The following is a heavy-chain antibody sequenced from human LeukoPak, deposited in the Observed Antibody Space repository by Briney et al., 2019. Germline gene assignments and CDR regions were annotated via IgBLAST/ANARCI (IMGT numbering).Heavy chain of an antibody. D-gene: IGHD7-27*01. V-gene: IGHV3-23*01. CDR1: GFTFSGYA. Sequence: GGSLRLSCAASGFTFSGYAMSWVRLAPGKGLEWVSTISDSSGSTHYADSVKGRFTISRDNSKNTLYLQMHSLRAEDSAVYYCANWGGTYWGQGTLVTVSS. CDR3: ANWGGTY. CDR2: ISDSSGST. J-gene: IGHJ4*02.